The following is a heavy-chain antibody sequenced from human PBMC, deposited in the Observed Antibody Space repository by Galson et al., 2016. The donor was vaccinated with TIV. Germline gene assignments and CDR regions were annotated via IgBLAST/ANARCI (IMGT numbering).Heavy chain of an antibody. Sequence: SLRLSCAASGFTFSSFGMHWVRQAPGKGLEWVALIRYDGSRRYYADSVKGRFTISRDDSKNTLYLQMNGLRREASAVYYCASGVVAHTYYFYGMDVWGQGTTVTVSS. J-gene: IGHJ6*02. CDR2: IRYDGSRR. CDR3: ASGVVAHTYYFYGMDV. V-gene: IGHV3-30*02. D-gene: IGHD2-15*01. CDR1: GFTFSSFG.